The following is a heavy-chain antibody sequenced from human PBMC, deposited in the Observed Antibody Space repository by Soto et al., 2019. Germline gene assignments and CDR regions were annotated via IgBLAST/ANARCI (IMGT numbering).Heavy chain of an antibody. V-gene: IGHV1-18*01. J-gene: IGHJ4*02. D-gene: IGHD6-13*01. CDR3: PRVPHFIAAAGLDY. CDR1: GYTFTSYG. CDR2: ISAYNGNT. Sequence: ASVKVSCKASGYTFTSYGISWVRQAPGQGLEWMGWISAYNGNTNYAQKLQGRVTMTTDTSTSTAYMELRSLRSDDTAVYYCPRVPHFIAAAGLDYWGQGTLVTVSS.